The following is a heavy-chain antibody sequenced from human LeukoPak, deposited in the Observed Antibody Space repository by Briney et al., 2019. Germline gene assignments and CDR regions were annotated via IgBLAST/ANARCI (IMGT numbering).Heavy chain of an antibody. CDR3: AREDVYCGGDCNGDY. CDR2: MYYSGST. J-gene: IGHJ4*02. D-gene: IGHD2-21*02. V-gene: IGHV4-59*12. Sequence: PSETLSLTCTVSGGSISSYYWNWIRQSPGKGLEWIGYMYYSGSTNYKPSLKSRVTISLDTSKNQFSLKLNSVTAADTAVYYCAREDVYCGGDCNGDYWGQGTLVTVSS. CDR1: GGSISSYY.